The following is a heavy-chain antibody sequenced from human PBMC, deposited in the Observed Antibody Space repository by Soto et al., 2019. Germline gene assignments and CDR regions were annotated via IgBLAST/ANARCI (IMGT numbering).Heavy chain of an antibody. CDR3: AKEAPGGWHFFDT. J-gene: IGHJ4*02. CDR1: GFTFRTYG. D-gene: IGHD6-19*01. Sequence: GGSLRLSCAASGFTFRTYGMHWVRQAPGKGLEWVAFISDDGSQKYYGDSVKGRFTISRDNSKNTLSLRMISLRAEDTPVYYCAKEAPGGWHFFDTWGQGTLVTVSS. V-gene: IGHV3-30*18. CDR2: ISDDGSQK.